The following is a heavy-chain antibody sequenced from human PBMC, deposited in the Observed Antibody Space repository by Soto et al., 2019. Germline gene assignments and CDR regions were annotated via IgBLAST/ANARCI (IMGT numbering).Heavy chain of an antibody. Sequence: SETLSLTCTVSGGSISSGGYYWSWIRQHPGKGLEWIGYIYYSGSTYYNPSLKSRVTISVDTSKNQFSLKLSSVTAADTAVYYCARASLSGYPTLFDYWGQGTLVTVSS. CDR1: GGSISSGGYY. D-gene: IGHD3-22*01. CDR3: ARASLSGYPTLFDY. CDR2: IYYSGST. J-gene: IGHJ4*02. V-gene: IGHV4-31*03.